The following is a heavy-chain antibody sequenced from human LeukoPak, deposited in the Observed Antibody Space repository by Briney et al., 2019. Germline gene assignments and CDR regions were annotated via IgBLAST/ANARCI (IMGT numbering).Heavy chain of an antibody. V-gene: IGHV1-18*01. CDR3: ARRSPRGAVADPGWFDP. CDR2: ISAYNGNT. Sequence: ASVKVSCKASGYTFTSYGISWVRQAPGQGLEWMGWISAYNGNTNYAQMLQGRVTMTTDTSTSTAYMELRSLRSDDTAVYYCARRSPRGAVADPGWFDPWGQGTLVTVSS. J-gene: IGHJ5*02. D-gene: IGHD6-19*01. CDR1: GYTFTSYG.